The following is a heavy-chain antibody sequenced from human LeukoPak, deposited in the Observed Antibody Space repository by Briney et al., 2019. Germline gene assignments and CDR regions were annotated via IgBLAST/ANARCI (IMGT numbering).Heavy chain of an antibody. J-gene: IGHJ6*03. Sequence: SETLSLTCAVYGGSFSGYYWSWIRQPPGKGLEWIGEINHSGSTNYNPSLKSRVTMSVDTSKNQFSLKLSSVTAADTAVYYCARGRGYGYYYYYYYMDVWGKGTTVTVSS. V-gene: IGHV4-34*01. CDR1: GGSFSGYY. CDR3: ARGRGYGYYYYYYYMDV. CDR2: INHSGST. D-gene: IGHD5-12*01.